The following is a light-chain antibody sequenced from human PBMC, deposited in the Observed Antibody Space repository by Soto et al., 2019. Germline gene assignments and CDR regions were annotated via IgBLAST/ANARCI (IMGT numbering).Light chain of an antibody. Sequence: SGLTQPPSASLSLGQSVTISCTGTSSDVGVYNYVSWYQYQPGKAPKLMIYDINKRPSGVPDRFSGSKSGNTASLTVSGLQTEDEADYSCCSYAGSGSYVFGTGTKVTVL. V-gene: IGLV2-8*01. CDR3: CSYAGSGSYV. J-gene: IGLJ1*01. CDR1: SSDVGVYNY. CDR2: DIN.